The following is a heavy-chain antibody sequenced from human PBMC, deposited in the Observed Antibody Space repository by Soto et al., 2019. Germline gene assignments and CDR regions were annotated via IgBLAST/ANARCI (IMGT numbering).Heavy chain of an antibody. V-gene: IGHV1-69*04. Sequence: SVKVSCKASGGTFSSYTISWVRQAPGQGLEWMGRIIPILGIANYAQKFQGRVTITADKSTSTAYMELSSLRSEDTAVYYCGRDPGLELRGFDYWGQGTLVTVSS. J-gene: IGHJ4*02. CDR2: IIPILGIA. D-gene: IGHD1-7*01. CDR1: GGTFSSYT. CDR3: GRDPGLELRGFDY.